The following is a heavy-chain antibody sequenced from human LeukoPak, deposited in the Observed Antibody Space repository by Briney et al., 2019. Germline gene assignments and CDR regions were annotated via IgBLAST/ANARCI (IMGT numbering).Heavy chain of an antibody. CDR2: IFSSGST. V-gene: IGHV4-59*08. D-gene: IGHD3-10*01. CDR1: GGSINSYY. J-gene: IGHJ6*02. CDR3: AGLKLLWFGELSYGMDV. Sequence: SETLSLTCTVSGGSINSYYWSWIRQTPGMGLEWIGYIFSSGSTNYNPSLKSRVTISVDTSKNQFSLKLSSVTAADTAVYYCAGLKLLWFGELSYGMDVWGQGTTVTVSS.